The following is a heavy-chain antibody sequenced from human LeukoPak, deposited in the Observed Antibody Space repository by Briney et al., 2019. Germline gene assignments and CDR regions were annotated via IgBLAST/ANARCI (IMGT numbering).Heavy chain of an antibody. D-gene: IGHD2-2*01. CDR2: IRYDGSNK. Sequence: PGGSLRLSCAASGFTLSSYGMHWVRQAPGKGLEWVAFIRYDGSNKYYADSVKGRFTISRDNSKNTLYLQMNSLRAEDTAVYYCAKNQKYQLTEPNWFDPWGQGTLVTVSS. CDR1: GFTLSSYG. V-gene: IGHV3-30*02. J-gene: IGHJ5*02. CDR3: AKNQKYQLTEPNWFDP.